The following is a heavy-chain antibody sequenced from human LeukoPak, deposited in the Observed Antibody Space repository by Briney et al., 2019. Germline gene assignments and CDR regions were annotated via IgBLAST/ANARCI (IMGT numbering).Heavy chain of an antibody. V-gene: IGHV3-9*01. CDR3: VKDRGVGIYYLDH. CDR1: GFTFDDYA. CDR2: ITWNSNYI. Sequence: SLRLSCAASGFTFDDYAMHWVRQGPGKGLEWVSGITWNSNYIGYADSVKGRFTISRDNAKNSLYLQMNSLRPEDTALYYCVKDRGVGIYYLDHWGQGSLVTVSS. D-gene: IGHD2/OR15-2a*01. J-gene: IGHJ4*02.